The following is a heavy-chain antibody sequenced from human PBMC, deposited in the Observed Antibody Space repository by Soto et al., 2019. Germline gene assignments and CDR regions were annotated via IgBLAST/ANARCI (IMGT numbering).Heavy chain of an antibody. Sequence: LRLSCAASGFTFSSYAMSWVRQAPGKGLEWVSAISGSGGSTYYADSVKGRFTISRDNSKNTLCLQMNSLRAEDTAVYYCAKDPPEWEYYYGMDVWGQGTTVTVSS. J-gene: IGHJ6*02. CDR2: ISGSGGST. D-gene: IGHD1-26*01. CDR1: GFTFSSYA. V-gene: IGHV3-23*01. CDR3: AKDPPEWEYYYGMDV.